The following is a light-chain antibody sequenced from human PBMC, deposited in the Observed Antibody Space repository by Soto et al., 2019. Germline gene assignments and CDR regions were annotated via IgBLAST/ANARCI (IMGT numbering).Light chain of an antibody. Sequence: DIQMTQSPSALSASVGGRVTITCRASQRINNYLNWYQQKPGKAPKLLIYAASSLQSGVPSRFTGSGSGTDFTLTISSLQPEDFATYYCHQSYSLPEAFGQGTKVDI. CDR3: HQSYSLPEA. CDR2: AAS. J-gene: IGKJ1*01. CDR1: QRINNY. V-gene: IGKV1-39*01.